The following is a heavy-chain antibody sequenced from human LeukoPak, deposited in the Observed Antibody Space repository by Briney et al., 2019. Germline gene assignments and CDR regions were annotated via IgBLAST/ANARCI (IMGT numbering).Heavy chain of an antibody. V-gene: IGHV3-64D*06. Sequence: PGGSLRLSCSASGFTFSSYGMHWVRQAPGKGLGYVSSITGNGFSTYYADSVKGRFTISRDNSNNILYLQMSSLRPEDAAVYYCVKDLLGSGDYWGQGTLVTVSS. D-gene: IGHD2-15*01. CDR3: VKDLLGSGDY. CDR2: ITGNGFST. CDR1: GFTFSSYG. J-gene: IGHJ4*02.